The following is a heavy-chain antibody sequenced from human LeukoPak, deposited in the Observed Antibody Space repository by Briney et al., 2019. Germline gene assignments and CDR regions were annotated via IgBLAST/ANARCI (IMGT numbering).Heavy chain of an antibody. Sequence: GGSLRLSCAASGFTFSSYAMSWVRQAPGKGLEWVSAISGSGGSTYYADSVKGRFTISRDNSKNTLHLQMNSLRAEDTAVYYCAKGSCSGGSCYSFDYWGQGTLVTVSS. CDR1: GFTFSSYA. CDR2: ISGSGGST. J-gene: IGHJ4*02. D-gene: IGHD2-15*01. V-gene: IGHV3-23*01. CDR3: AKGSCSGGSCYSFDY.